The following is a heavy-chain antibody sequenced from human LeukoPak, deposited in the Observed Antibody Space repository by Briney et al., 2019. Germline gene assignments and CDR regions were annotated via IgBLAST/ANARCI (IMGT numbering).Heavy chain of an antibody. J-gene: IGHJ4*02. CDR1: GFTFSSYN. D-gene: IGHD6-19*01. Sequence: GGSLRLSCEASGFTFSSYNMNWVRQAPGKGLEWVANIKQDGSEKYYVDSVKGRFTISRDNAKNSLYLQMNSLRAEDTAVYYCASFKWLASNFDYWGQGTLVTVSS. V-gene: IGHV3-7*01. CDR2: IKQDGSEK. CDR3: ASFKWLASNFDY.